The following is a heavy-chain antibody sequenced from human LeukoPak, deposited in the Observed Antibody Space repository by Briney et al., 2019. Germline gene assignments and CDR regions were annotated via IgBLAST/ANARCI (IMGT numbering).Heavy chain of an antibody. CDR3: ARALVVTANNWFDP. CDR1: DFSFSNYW. CDR2: IYYSGST. Sequence: GSLRLSCTASDFSFSNYWMTWLRQAPGKGLEWIGSIYYSGSTYYNPSLKSRVTISVDTSKNQFSLKLSSVTAADTAVYYCARALVVTANNWFDPWGQGTLVTVSS. D-gene: IGHD2-21*02. J-gene: IGHJ5*02. V-gene: IGHV4-39*07.